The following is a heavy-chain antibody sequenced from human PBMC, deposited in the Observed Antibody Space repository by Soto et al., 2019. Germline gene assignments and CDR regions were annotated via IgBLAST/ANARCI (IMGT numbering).Heavy chain of an antibody. CDR1: GFSVSSNS. J-gene: IGHJ5*02. D-gene: IGHD5-12*01. CDR2: IHSDVTT. V-gene: IGHV3-53*01. Sequence: GGSLRLSCAASGFSVSSNSMSWVRQAPGKGLEWVSVIHSDVTTYYADSVKGRFIISRDNSKDTLYLQMNRLRAEDTAVYYCARELSGSWYNWFDPWGQGTLVTVSS. CDR3: ARELSGSWYNWFDP.